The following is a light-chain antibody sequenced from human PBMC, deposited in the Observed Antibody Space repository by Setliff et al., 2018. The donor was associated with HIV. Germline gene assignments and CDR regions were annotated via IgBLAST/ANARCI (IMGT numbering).Light chain of an antibody. CDR2: DVS. CDR1: SSDVGGYNY. V-gene: IGLV2-14*01. CDR3: SSYTSSSTYV. J-gene: IGLJ1*01. Sequence: QSALTQPASVSGSPGQSITISCTGTSSDVGGYNYVSWYQQYPGKAPKLMISDVSKRPSGVSSRFSGSKSGNTASLTISGLQTEDEADYYCSSYTSSSTYVFGTGTKVTVL.